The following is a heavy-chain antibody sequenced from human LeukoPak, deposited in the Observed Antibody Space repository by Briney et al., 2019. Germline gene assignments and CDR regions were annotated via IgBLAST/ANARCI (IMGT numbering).Heavy chain of an antibody. CDR1: GGSFSGYY. CDR3: ARGRIHYDSSGYYYDPGFDY. CDR2: INHSGST. D-gene: IGHD3-22*01. Sequence: PSETLSLTCAVYGGSFSGYYWSWICQPPGKGLEWIGEINHSGSTNYNPSLKSRVTISVDTSKNQFSLKLSSVTAADTAVYYCARGRIHYDSSGYYYDPGFDYWGQGTLVTVSS. J-gene: IGHJ4*02. V-gene: IGHV4-34*01.